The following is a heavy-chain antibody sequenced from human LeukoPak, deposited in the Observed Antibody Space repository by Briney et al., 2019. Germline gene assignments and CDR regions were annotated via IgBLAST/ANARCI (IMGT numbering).Heavy chain of an antibody. J-gene: IGHJ4*02. Sequence: SSETLSLTCAVYGGSFSGYYWSWIRQPPGKGLEWIGEINHSGSTNYNPSLKSRVTISVDTSKNQFSLKLSSVTAADTAVYYCARGRGYSYGKKREFDYWGQGTLVTVSS. V-gene: IGHV4-34*01. CDR2: INHSGST. D-gene: IGHD5-18*01. CDR3: ARGRGYSYGKKREFDY. CDR1: GGSFSGYY.